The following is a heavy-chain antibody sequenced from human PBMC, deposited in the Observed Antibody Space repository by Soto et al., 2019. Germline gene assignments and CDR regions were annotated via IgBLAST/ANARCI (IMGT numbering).Heavy chain of an antibody. CDR2: ISWSNGNI. Sequence: EVQLVESGGGLVQPGRSLRLSCAASGFNFDEYAMHWVRQAPGKGLEWVSGISWSNGNIGYADSVKGRFTISRDNAKNSLYLQMNSLRAEDAALYYCAKDRYSSGRGDFDYWGQGTLVTVSS. J-gene: IGHJ4*02. D-gene: IGHD6-19*01. CDR3: AKDRYSSGRGDFDY. V-gene: IGHV3-9*01. CDR1: GFNFDEYA.